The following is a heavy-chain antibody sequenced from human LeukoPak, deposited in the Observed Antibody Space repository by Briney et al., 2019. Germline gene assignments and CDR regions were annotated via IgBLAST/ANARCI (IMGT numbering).Heavy chain of an antibody. CDR2: ISYIGST. CDR1: GGSFISHY. D-gene: IGHD4-17*01. V-gene: IGHV4-59*11. CDR3: ARDPTTVTKGLDI. Sequence: PSETLSLTCTVSGGSFISHYGSWVRHPPGKGRKWIGYISYIGSTNYNPSLKSRVTISVDTSKKQFSLKLSSVTAADTAVYYCARDPTTVTKGLDIWGQGTMVTVSS. J-gene: IGHJ3*02.